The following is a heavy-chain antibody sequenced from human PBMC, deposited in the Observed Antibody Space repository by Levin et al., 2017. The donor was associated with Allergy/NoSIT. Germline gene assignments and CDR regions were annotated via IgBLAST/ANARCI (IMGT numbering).Heavy chain of an antibody. CDR3: AYGSGSYYYYYGLDV. Sequence: GGSLRLSCAASGFTFSSYSMNWVRQAPGKGLEWVSYISSSSSTIYYADSVKGRFTISRDNAKNSLYLQMNSLRAEDTDVYYCAYGSGSYYYYYGLDVWGQGTTVTVSS. CDR1: GFTFSSYS. V-gene: IGHV3-48*01. CDR2: ISSSSSTI. J-gene: IGHJ6*02. D-gene: IGHD3-10*01.